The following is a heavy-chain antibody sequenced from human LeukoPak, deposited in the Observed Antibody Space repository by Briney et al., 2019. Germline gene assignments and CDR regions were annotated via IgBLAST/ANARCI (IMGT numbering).Heavy chain of an antibody. CDR3: ARDCPNYDSSGYYFGY. CDR2: IIPILCIS. CDR1: GTFXSXX. Sequence: GTFXSXXXXWXRQXXGQXXXXMXXIIPILCISNYPQKFQGRVTITADKSTSTAYMELSSLRSEDTAVYYCARDCPNYDSSGYYFGYWGQGTLVTVSS. D-gene: IGHD3-22*01. J-gene: IGHJ4*02. V-gene: IGHV1-69*04.